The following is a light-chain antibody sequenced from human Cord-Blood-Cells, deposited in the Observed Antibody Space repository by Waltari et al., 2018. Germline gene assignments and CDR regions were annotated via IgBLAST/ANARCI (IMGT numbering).Light chain of an antibody. CDR2: YKSDSDK. CDR1: SGINVGTSR. CDR3: MIWHSSAVV. V-gene: IGLV5-45*02. Sequence: QAVLTQPSSLSASPGASASLTCTLRSGINVGTSRIYWYQQKPGSPPQYLLRYKSDSDKQQGSGVPSRFSGSKDASANAGIVLISGLQSEDEADYYCMIWHSSAVVFGGGTKLTVL. J-gene: IGLJ2*01.